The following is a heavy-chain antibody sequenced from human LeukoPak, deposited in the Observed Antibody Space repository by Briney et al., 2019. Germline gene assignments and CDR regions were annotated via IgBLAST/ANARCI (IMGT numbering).Heavy chain of an antibody. CDR2: IYSGGST. Sequence: GGSPRLSCAASGFTVSSNYMSWVRQAPGKGLEWVSVIYSGGSTYYADSVKGRFTISRDNSKNTLYLQMNSLRAEDTAVYYCARDRGPKMGVRYYYYGMDVWGQGTTVTVSS. CDR3: ARDRGPKMGVRYYYYGMDV. V-gene: IGHV3-66*01. D-gene: IGHD3-16*01. CDR1: GFTVSSNY. J-gene: IGHJ6*02.